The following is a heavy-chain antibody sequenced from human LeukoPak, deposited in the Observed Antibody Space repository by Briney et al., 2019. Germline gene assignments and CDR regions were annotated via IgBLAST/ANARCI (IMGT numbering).Heavy chain of an antibody. Sequence: ASVKVSCKASGYTFTGYYIHWVRQAPGQGPEWMGRINPNSGGRNYAQQFQGRVTMTRNTSISTVYMELSRLGSDDAAVYYCARGTSYTSGWWIYFDYWGQGTLVTVSS. CDR1: GYTFTGYY. V-gene: IGHV1-2*06. CDR3: ARGTSYTSGWWIYFDY. J-gene: IGHJ4*02. D-gene: IGHD6-19*01. CDR2: INPNSGGR.